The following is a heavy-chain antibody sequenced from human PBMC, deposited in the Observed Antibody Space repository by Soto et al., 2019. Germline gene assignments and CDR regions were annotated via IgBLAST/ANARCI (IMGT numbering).Heavy chain of an antibody. J-gene: IGHJ3*02. CDR1: GFTFSSYA. V-gene: IGHV3-23*01. CDR3: AKDYYDSSGYPTLFDI. Sequence: GGSLRLSCAASGFTFSSYAMSWVRQAPGKGLEWVSAISGSGGSTYYADSAKGRFTISRDNSKNTLYLQMNSLRAEDTAVYYCAKDYYDSSGYPTLFDIWGQGTMVTVSS. D-gene: IGHD3-22*01. CDR2: ISGSGGST.